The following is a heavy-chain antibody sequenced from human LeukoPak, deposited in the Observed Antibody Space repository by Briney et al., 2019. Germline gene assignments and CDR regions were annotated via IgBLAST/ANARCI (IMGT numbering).Heavy chain of an antibody. CDR1: GYTFTSYA. Sequence: GASVKVSCKASGYTFTSYAMHWVRQAPGQRLEWMGWINAGKGNTKYSQKFQGRVTITRDTSASTAYMELSSLRSEDTAVYYCASVLYDYGSGSYPHDAFDIWGQGTMVTVSS. CDR2: INAGKGNT. D-gene: IGHD3-10*01. J-gene: IGHJ3*02. CDR3: ASVLYDYGSGSYPHDAFDI. V-gene: IGHV1-3*01.